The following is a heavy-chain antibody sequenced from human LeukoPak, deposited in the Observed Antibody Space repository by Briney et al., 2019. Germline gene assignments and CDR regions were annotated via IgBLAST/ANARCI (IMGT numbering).Heavy chain of an antibody. Sequence: GGSLRLSCVASGFSFRSYWMNWVRQAPGQGLDWVSAISDSGVTAYYADSVKGRFTISRDNSKSTLYLQMNSLRAEDTAVYYCANLNAPYWGNFDYWGQGTLVTVSS. CDR3: ANLNAPYWGNFDY. V-gene: IGHV3-23*01. CDR2: ISDSGVTA. D-gene: IGHD3-16*01. J-gene: IGHJ4*02. CDR1: GFSFRSYW.